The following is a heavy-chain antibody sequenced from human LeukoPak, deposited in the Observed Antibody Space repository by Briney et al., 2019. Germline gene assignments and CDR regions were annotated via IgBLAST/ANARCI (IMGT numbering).Heavy chain of an antibody. Sequence: GASVKVSCKASRYTFTSYDINWVRQATGQGLDWMGWMNPNSGNTGYAQKFQGRVTMTRDTSISTAYMELSSLRSEDTAVYYCARGGGYYDSGAKYFIRPPEYWGQGTLVTVSS. J-gene: IGHJ4*02. CDR3: ARGGGYYDSGAKYFIRPPEY. CDR1: RYTFTSYD. V-gene: IGHV1-8*01. CDR2: MNPNSGNT. D-gene: IGHD3-22*01.